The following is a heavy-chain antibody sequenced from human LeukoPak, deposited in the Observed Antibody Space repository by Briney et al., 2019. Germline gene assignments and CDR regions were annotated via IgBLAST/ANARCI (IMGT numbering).Heavy chain of an antibody. Sequence: GGSLRLSCAASGFTFSSYGMHWVRQAPGKGLEWVANIKQDGSEKYYVDSVKGRFTISRDNAKNSLYLQMNSLRAEDTAVYYCARQPGYFDYWGQGTQVTVSS. CDR1: GFTFSSYG. J-gene: IGHJ4*02. V-gene: IGHV3-7*01. CDR2: IKQDGSEK. CDR3: ARQPGYFDY.